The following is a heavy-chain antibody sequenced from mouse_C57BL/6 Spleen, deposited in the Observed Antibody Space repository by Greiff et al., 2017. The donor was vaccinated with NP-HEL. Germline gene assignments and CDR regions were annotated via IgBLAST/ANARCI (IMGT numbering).Heavy chain of an antibody. CDR2: IDPSDSYT. J-gene: IGHJ2*01. D-gene: IGHD1-1*01. CDR1: GYTFTSYW. CDR3: ARLGTKVVADY. Sequence: QVQLQQPGAELVKPGASVKLSCKASGYTFTSYWMQWVKQRPGQGLEWIGEIDPSDSYTNYNQKFKGKATLTVDTSSSTAYMQLSSLTSEDSAVYYCARLGTKVVADYWGQGTTLTVSS. V-gene: IGHV1-50*01.